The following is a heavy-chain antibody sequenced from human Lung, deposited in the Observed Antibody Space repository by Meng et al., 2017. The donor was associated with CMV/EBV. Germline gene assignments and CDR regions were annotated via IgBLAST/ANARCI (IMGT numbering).Heavy chain of an antibody. D-gene: IGHD2-2*01. J-gene: IGHJ5*02. CDR3: AREGGSTADWFDP. Sequence: KASGYNCTGYYMHWVGQAAGQGLEWMKWINPNSGGKNDAQKFQGKVTMTRETSISTAYMELSRLRSDDTAVYYCAREGGSTADWFDPWGQGTLVTVSS. V-gene: IGHV1-2*02. CDR2: INPNSGGK. CDR1: GYNCTGYY.